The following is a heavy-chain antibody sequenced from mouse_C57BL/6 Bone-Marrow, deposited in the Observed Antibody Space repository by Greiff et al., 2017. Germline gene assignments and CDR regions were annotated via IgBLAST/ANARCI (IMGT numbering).Heavy chain of an antibody. CDR3: AGDSSGLDY. D-gene: IGHD3-2*02. CDR1: GYTFTSYW. CDR2: IDPSDSYT. V-gene: IGHV1-59*01. J-gene: IGHJ2*01. Sequence: QVQLQQPGAELVRPGTSVKLSCKASGYTFTSYWMHWVKQRPGQGLEWIGVIDPSDSYTNYNQKFKGKATLTVDTSSSPAYMQLNSLTSEDSAVYYCAGDSSGLDYWGQGTTLTGAS.